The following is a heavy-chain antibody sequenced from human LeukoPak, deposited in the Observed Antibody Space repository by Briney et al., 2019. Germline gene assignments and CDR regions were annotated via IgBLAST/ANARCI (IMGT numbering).Heavy chain of an antibody. CDR2: MNPNSGNT. J-gene: IGHJ3*02. CDR3: ARSGHRDDAFDI. V-gene: IGHV1-8*03. D-gene: IGHD1-14*01. Sequence: ASVKVSCKAPGYTFTSYDINWVRQATGQGLEWMGWMNPNSGNTGYAQKFQGRVTITRNTSISTAYMELSSLRSEDTAVYYCARSGHRDDAFDIWGQGTMVTVSS. CDR1: GYTFTSYD.